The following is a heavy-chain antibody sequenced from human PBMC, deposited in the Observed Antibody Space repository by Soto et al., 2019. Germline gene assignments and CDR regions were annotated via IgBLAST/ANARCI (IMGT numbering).Heavy chain of an antibody. CDR3: ARGGGSCRTTACYACDS. Sequence: QVQLQESGPGLVKPSGTLSLTCDVSGGSISRDNWWSWLRQPPGKGLERIGEIYHSGGINYNPSLKSRVTISVDKSKNQFSLQLSSVTAADTAVYYCARGGGSCRTTACYACDSWGQGTLVTVSS. CDR1: GGSISRDNW. J-gene: IGHJ4*02. D-gene: IGHD2-2*01. CDR2: IYHSGGI. V-gene: IGHV4-4*02.